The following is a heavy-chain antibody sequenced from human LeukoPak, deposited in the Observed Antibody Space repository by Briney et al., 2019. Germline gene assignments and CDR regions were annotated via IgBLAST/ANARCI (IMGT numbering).Heavy chain of an antibody. J-gene: IGHJ3*02. CDR2: ISGSGGIA. V-gene: IGHV3-23*01. CDR3: AKDKRITILAVVSDAFDI. D-gene: IGHD3-22*01. Sequence: GGSLRLSCAASGFTFSSYWMSWVRQAPGKGLEWVSGISGSGGIAYYADSVKGRFTISRDNSKNTLYLRMNSLRAEDTALYYCAKDKRITILAVVSDAFDIWGQGTMVTVSS. CDR1: GFTFSSYW.